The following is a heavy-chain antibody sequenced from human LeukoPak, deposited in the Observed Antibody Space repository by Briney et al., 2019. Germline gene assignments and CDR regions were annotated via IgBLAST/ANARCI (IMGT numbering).Heavy chain of an antibody. CDR2: VSLDGSTT. D-gene: IGHD3-3*01. Sequence: GGSLRLSCAASGFTLSSYWMYWVRQAPGKGLVWVSLVSLDGSTTTYADPVKGRFTISRDNSKNTLYLQMNSLRAEDTAVYYCAKGHTTIFGVIIRNYYYMDVWGKGTTVTVSS. CDR1: GFTLSSYW. V-gene: IGHV3-74*01. J-gene: IGHJ6*03. CDR3: AKGHTTIFGVIIRNYYYMDV.